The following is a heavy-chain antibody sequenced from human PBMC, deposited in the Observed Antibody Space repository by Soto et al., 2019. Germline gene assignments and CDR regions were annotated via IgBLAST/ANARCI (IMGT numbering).Heavy chain of an antibody. CDR1: GFTFSDYY. CDR2: ITSSSTYT. D-gene: IGHD1-26*01. J-gene: IGHJ4*02. V-gene: IGHV3-11*06. CDR3: ARHGSYCFDD. Sequence: KLGGSLRLSCAASGFTFSDYYMSWIRQAPGKGLEWVSYITSSSTYTNYADSVRGRFTISRDNAKNSLYLQMNSLRAEDTAVYYCARHGSYCFDDWGQGTLVTVSS.